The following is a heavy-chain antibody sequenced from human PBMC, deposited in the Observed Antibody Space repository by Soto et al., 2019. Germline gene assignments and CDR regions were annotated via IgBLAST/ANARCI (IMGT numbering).Heavy chain of an antibody. Sequence: SVKVSCKASGVTFSSYAISWVRQAPGQGLEWMGGIIPIFGTANYAQKFQGRVTITADKSTSTAYMELSSLRSEDTAVYYCAREKPDILTGYYSIYFDYWGQGTLVTV. CDR1: GVTFSSYA. D-gene: IGHD3-9*01. J-gene: IGHJ4*02. V-gene: IGHV1-69*06. CDR2: IIPIFGTA. CDR3: AREKPDILTGYYSIYFDY.